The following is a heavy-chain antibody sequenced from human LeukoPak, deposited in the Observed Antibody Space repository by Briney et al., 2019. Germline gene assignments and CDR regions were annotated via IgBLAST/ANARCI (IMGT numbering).Heavy chain of an antibody. CDR1: GFTFSSYG. J-gene: IGHJ4*02. CDR3: ATDETTKGIDY. CDR2: ISYDGNNK. D-gene: IGHD1-7*01. Sequence: GGSLRLSCAAFGFTFSSYGMHWVRQAPGKGLEWVALISYDGNNKYYADSVEGRFTISRDNSKNTLYLQMNSLRAEDTAVYYCATDETTKGIDYWGQGTLVTVSS. V-gene: IGHV3-30*03.